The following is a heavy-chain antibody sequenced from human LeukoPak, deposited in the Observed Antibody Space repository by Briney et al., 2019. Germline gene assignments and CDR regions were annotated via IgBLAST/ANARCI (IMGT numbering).Heavy chain of an antibody. V-gene: IGHV4-59*01. J-gene: IGHJ6*02. CDR1: GGSISYYY. D-gene: IGHD4-17*01. CDR3: AREDPQTTVPEGMDV. CDR2: IYYSGTT. Sequence: MTSETLSLTCTLSGGSISYYYWSWIRQSPGKGLEWIGYIYYSGTTNYNPSLKSRVTISVDTSKNQFSLQLRSVTAADTAVYYCAREDPQTTVPEGMDVWGQGTTVTVSS.